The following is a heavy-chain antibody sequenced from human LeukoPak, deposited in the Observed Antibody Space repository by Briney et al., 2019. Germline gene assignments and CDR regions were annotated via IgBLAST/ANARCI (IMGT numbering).Heavy chain of an antibody. V-gene: IGHV5-51*01. CDR2: IYPGDSDT. D-gene: IGHD7-27*01. CDR3: ARRTQLTGDDY. J-gene: IGHJ4*02. CDR1: GYSFTSFW. Sequence: GESLKISCKGSGYSFTSFWIGRVRQTPGKGLEWMGIIYPGDSDTRYSPSFQGQVTISADKSISTAYLQWSSLKASDTAMYYCARRTQLTGDDYRLQGTLVTVSS.